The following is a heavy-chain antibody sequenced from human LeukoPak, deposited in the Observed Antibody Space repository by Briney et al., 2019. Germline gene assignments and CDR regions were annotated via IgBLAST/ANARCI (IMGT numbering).Heavy chain of an antibody. J-gene: IGHJ2*01. CDR1: GGTIRSYY. CDR2: IYHSGST. D-gene: IGHD6-19*01. CDR3: ARRDSGGYGYFDL. V-gene: IGHV4-59*01. Sequence: SETLSLTCAVSGGTIRSYYWSWIRQPPGKGLEWSGYIYHSGSTSYNPSLKSRVTISVDTSKNQFSLRLTSLTAADTAVYYCARRDSGGYGYFDLSGRGTLVTVSS.